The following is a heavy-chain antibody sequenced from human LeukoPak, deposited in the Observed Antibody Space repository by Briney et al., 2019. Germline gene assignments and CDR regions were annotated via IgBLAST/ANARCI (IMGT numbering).Heavy chain of an antibody. CDR2: IYYSGST. CDR3: ARSLYAILTGPRDGCFDY. J-gene: IGHJ4*02. Sequence: PSETLSLTCTVSGGSISSYYWSWLRQPPGKGLEWIGDIYYSGSTNYNPSLKSRVTISVDTSKNQSSLKLSSVTAADTAVYYCARSLYAILTGPRDGCFDYWVQGTLVTVSS. V-gene: IGHV4-59*01. CDR1: GGSISSYY. D-gene: IGHD3-9*01.